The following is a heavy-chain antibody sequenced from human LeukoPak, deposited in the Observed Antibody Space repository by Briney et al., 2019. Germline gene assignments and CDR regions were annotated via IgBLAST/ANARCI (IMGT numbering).Heavy chain of an antibody. V-gene: IGHV3-33*08. J-gene: IGHJ4*02. CDR2: IWYDGSNK. Sequence: PGGSLRLSCAASGFTFSSYSMNWVRQAPGKGLEWVAVIWYDGSNKYYADSVKGRFTISRDNSKNTLYLQMNSLRAEDTAVYYCARRGFGSSWGLDYWGQGTLVTVSS. CDR1: GFTFSSYS. D-gene: IGHD6-13*01. CDR3: ARRGFGSSWGLDY.